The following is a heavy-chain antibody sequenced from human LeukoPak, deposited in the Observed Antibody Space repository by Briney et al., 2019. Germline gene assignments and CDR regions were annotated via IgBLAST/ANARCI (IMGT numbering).Heavy chain of an antibody. D-gene: IGHD3-22*01. CDR3: ARDTHYYDSSGYYPHFDY. CDR2: ISYDGSNK. Sequence: GGSLRLSCAASGFTFSSYAMHWVRQAPGKGLEWVAVISYDGSNKYYADSVKGRLTISRDNSKNTLYLQMNSLRAEDTAVYYYARDTHYYDSSGYYPHFDYWGQGTLVTVSS. V-gene: IGHV3-30-3*01. CDR1: GFTFSSYA. J-gene: IGHJ4*02.